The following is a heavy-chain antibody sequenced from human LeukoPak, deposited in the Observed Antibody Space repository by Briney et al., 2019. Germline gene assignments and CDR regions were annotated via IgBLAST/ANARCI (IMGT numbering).Heavy chain of an antibody. V-gene: IGHV4-4*02. D-gene: IGHD5-18*01. CDR3: ARIYADTAMVRWFDP. CDR1: GGSISSSNW. CDR2: IYHSGST. Sequence: SETLSLTCAVSGGSISSSNWWSWVRQPPGKGLEWIGEIYHSGSTNYNPSLKSRVTISVDKSKNQFSLKLSSVTAADTAVYYCARIYADTAMVRWFDPWGQGTLVTVSS. J-gene: IGHJ5*02.